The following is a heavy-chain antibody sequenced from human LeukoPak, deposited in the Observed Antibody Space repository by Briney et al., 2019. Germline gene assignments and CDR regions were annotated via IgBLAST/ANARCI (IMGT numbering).Heavy chain of an antibody. CDR3: ARTGYCSRISCYPYYYGMDV. CDR2: IYYSWST. V-gene: IGHV4-59*13. D-gene: IGHD2-2*01. Sequence: SETLSLTCTVSGGSLSNYYWSWIRQPPGQGLEWIGYIYYSWSTKYNPSLKSRVTISVDTSKNPFSLNLSSVTAADTAMYYCARTGYCSRISCYPYYYGMDVWGQGTTVTVSS. J-gene: IGHJ6*02. CDR1: GGSLSNYY.